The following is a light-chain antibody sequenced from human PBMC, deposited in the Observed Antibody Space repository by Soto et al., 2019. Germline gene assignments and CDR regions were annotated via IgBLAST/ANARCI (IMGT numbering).Light chain of an antibody. CDR1: QSVSSSY. Sequence: EIVLTQSPGTLSLSPGERATLSCRASQSVSSSYLAWYQQKPGQAPRLLIYGASSRATGIPDRFSGSGSGTDFTLNISRLEAEDFAVYYCQQYGSSPGVNFGPGTKVDIK. J-gene: IGKJ3*01. CDR2: GAS. V-gene: IGKV3-20*01. CDR3: QQYGSSPGVN.